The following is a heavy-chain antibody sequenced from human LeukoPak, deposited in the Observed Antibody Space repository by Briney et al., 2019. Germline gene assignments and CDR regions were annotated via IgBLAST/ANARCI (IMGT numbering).Heavy chain of an antibody. Sequence: GGSLRLSCAASGFTFSSYSMNWVRQAPGKGLEWVSSISSSSSYIYYADSVKGRFTISRDNAKNSLYLQMNSLRAEDTAVYYCARDQKLPPYYGSGSLDYWGQGTLVTVSS. J-gene: IGHJ4*02. V-gene: IGHV3-21*01. D-gene: IGHD3-10*01. CDR2: ISSSSSYI. CDR3: ARDQKLPPYYGSGSLDY. CDR1: GFTFSSYS.